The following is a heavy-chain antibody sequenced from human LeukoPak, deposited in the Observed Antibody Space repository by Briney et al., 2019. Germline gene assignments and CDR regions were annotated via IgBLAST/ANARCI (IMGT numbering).Heavy chain of an antibody. V-gene: IGHV4-61*01. CDR1: GGSVSSGSYY. CDR2: KYYSGST. D-gene: IGHD3-3*01. J-gene: IGHJ4*02. CDR3: ARRMSGPRYFDY. Sequence: SETLSLTCTVSGGSVSSGSYYWSWIRQPPGKGLEWIGYKYYSGSTNYNPSLKSRVTMSVDTSKNQFSLELSSVTAADTAVYYCARRMSGPRYFDYWGQGTLVAVSS.